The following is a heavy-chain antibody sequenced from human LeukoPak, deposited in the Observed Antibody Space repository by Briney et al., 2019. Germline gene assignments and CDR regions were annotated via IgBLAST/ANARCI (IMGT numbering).Heavy chain of an antibody. J-gene: IGHJ4*02. D-gene: IGHD6-6*01. CDR2: TSYDGSNK. Sequence: PGGSLTLSCAASGFTFSSYAMHWVRQAPGKGLEWVAVTSYDGSNKYYADSVKGRFTISRDNSKNTLYLQMNSLRAEDTAVYYCARGLEYSSSSDYWGQGTLVTVSS. V-gene: IGHV3-30-3*01. CDR1: GFTFSSYA. CDR3: ARGLEYSSSSDY.